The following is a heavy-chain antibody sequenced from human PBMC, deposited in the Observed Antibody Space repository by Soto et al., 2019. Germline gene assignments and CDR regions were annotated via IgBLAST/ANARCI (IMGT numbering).Heavy chain of an antibody. CDR3: ASVGHFGDYVSI. Sequence: PSETLSLTCTVSGGSVSSDNYFWTWIRQWPERGLEWIGYISNIGSTNYNPSLKSRVTLSRVTSKNQFSLKLASVTAAATALYFCASVGHFGDYVSIWGQGTMVTVSS. D-gene: IGHD4-17*01. V-gene: IGHV4-61*01. J-gene: IGHJ3*02. CDR2: ISNIGST. CDR1: GGSVSSDNYF.